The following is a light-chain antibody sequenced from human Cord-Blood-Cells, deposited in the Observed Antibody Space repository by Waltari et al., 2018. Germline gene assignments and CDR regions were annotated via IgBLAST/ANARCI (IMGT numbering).Light chain of an antibody. V-gene: IGLV2-23*01. J-gene: IGLJ3*02. Sequence: QSALTQPASVSGSPGQSITISCTGTSSHGGSYNLLSWYQQHPGKAPKLMIYEGSKRPSGVSNRFSGSKSGNTASLTISGLQAEDKADYYCCSYAGSSTWVFGGGTKLTVL. CDR3: CSYAGSSTWV. CDR1: SSHGGSYNL. CDR2: EGS.